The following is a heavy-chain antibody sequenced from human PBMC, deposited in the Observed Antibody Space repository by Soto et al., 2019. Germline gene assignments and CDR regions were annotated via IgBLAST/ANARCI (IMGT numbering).Heavy chain of an antibody. CDR3: GRKGRRFSGSSPYNWFDP. J-gene: IGHJ5*02. CDR1: GGSFSGYY. CDR2: IINSGST. Sequence: PSETLSLTCAVYGGSFSGYYWSWIRQPPGKGLGWIGEIINSGSTNYNPSLKSRATISVDTSKNQFSLKLSTVTAADTAVYYCGRKGRRFSGSSPYNWFDPWGQGTLVTVSS. V-gene: IGHV4-34*12. D-gene: IGHD1-26*01.